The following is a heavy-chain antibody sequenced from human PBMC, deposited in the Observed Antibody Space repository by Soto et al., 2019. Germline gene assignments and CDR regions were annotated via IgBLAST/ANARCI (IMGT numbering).Heavy chain of an antibody. J-gene: IGHJ6*02. Sequence: GSLVLSCAASGFIFSSYAMHWVRQAPGKGLEWVGVISYDGGNKYYADSVKGRFTISRDNSKNTVYLQMNSLRAEDTAVYYCASQLSVAGNYFFYYAMDVWGQGTTVTVSS. CDR3: ASQLSVAGNYFFYYAMDV. CDR1: GFIFSSYA. D-gene: IGHD6-13*01. CDR2: ISYDGGNK. V-gene: IGHV3-30-3*01.